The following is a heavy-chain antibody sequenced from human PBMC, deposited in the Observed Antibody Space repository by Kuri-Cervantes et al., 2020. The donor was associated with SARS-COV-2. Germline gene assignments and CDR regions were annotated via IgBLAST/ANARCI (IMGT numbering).Heavy chain of an antibody. CDR1: GGSFSGYY. CDR3: ARTVTTFYYYYGMDV. D-gene: IGHD4-17*01. J-gene: IGHJ6*02. Sequence: ESLKISCAVYGGSFSGYYWSWIRQPPGKGLEWIGEINHSGSTNYNPSLKSRVTVSVDTSKTQFSLKLSSVTAADTAVYYCARTVTTFYYYYGMDVWGQGTTVTVSS. V-gene: IGHV4-34*01. CDR2: INHSGST.